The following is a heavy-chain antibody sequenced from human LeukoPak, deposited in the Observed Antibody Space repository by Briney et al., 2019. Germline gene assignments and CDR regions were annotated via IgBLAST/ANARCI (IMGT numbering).Heavy chain of an antibody. Sequence: ASVKVSCKVSGYTLTELSMHWVRQAPGKGLGWMGGFDPEDGETIYARKFQGRVTMTEDTSTDTAYMELSSLRSEDTAVYFCARDGGGSYYDFGYWDQGTLVTVSS. CDR1: GYTLTELS. J-gene: IGHJ4*02. CDR3: ARDGGGSYYDFGY. V-gene: IGHV1-24*01. D-gene: IGHD3-16*01. CDR2: FDPEDGET.